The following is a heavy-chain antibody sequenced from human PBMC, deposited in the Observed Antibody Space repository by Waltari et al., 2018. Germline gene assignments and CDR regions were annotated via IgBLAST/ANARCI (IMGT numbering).Heavy chain of an antibody. V-gene: IGHV4-59*13. J-gene: IGHJ6*03. Sequence: QVQLQESGPGLVKPSETLSLTCTVSGGSISSYYWSWIRQPPGKGLEWIGYSYYSGSTTYNPSLKSRVTRSVATSKNQFSLKLSSVTAADTAVYYCARLTYYDFWSGYYGYYYYYMDVWGKGTTVTVSS. D-gene: IGHD3-3*01. CDR3: ARLTYYDFWSGYYGYYYYYMDV. CDR1: GGSISSYY. CDR2: SYYSGST.